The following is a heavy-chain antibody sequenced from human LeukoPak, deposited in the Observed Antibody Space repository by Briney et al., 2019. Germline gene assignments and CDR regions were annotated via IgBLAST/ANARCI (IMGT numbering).Heavy chain of an antibody. J-gene: IGHJ3*02. Sequence: PSQTLSLTCTVSGGSISSSSYYWGWIRQPPGKGLEWIGSIYYSGSTYYNPSLKSRVTISVDTSKNQFSLRLSSVTAADTAVYYCARDSLYYDFWSGNDAFDIWGQGTMVIVSS. V-gene: IGHV4-39*02. CDR1: GGSISSSSYY. D-gene: IGHD3-3*01. CDR3: ARDSLYYDFWSGNDAFDI. CDR2: IYYSGST.